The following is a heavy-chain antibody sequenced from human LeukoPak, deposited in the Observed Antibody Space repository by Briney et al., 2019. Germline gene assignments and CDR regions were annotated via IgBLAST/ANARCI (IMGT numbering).Heavy chain of an antibody. CDR3: ARGGYGDYVFDY. CDR2: IYNNGGT. V-gene: IGHV4-59*01. D-gene: IGHD4-17*01. Sequence: KPSETLSLTCSVSGGSISNYYWSWLRQSPGKGLEWIGSIYNNGGTNYNPSLKSRVTISVDTSKNQFSLKLSSVTAADTAVYYCARGGYGDYVFDYWGQGTLVTVSS. CDR1: GGSISNYY. J-gene: IGHJ4*02.